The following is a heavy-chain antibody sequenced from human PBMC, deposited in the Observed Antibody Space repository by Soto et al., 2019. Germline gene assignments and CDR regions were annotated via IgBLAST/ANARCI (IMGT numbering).Heavy chain of an antibody. CDR2: IIPILGIA. Sequence: QVQLVQSGAEVKKPGSSVKVSCKASGGTFSSYTISWVRQAPGQGLEWMGRIIPILGIANYAQKFQGRVTITADKSTSTTYMELSSLRSEDTAVYYCARDGDYYDSSGSSGMDVWGQGTTVTVSS. V-gene: IGHV1-69*08. D-gene: IGHD3-22*01. J-gene: IGHJ6*02. CDR1: GGTFSSYT. CDR3: ARDGDYYDSSGSSGMDV.